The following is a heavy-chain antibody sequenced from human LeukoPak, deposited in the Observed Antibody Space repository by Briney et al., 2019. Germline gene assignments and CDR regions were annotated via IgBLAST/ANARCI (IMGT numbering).Heavy chain of an antibody. D-gene: IGHD5-18*01. Sequence: GGSLRLSCAASGLNFRKSWMTWVRQAPGRGLEWVASIRDDGSEYFYVDSVKGRFTISRDSAQNSLYLQMNSLRAEDTAVYYCARGQSYGWFDPWGQGTLVTVSS. CDR1: GLNFRKSW. V-gene: IGHV3-7*01. CDR3: ARGQSYGWFDP. J-gene: IGHJ5*02. CDR2: IRDDGSEY.